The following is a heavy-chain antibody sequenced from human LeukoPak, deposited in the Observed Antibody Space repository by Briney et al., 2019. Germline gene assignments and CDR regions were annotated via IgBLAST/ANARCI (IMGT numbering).Heavy chain of an antibody. CDR2: IIPIFGTA. J-gene: IGHJ4*02. D-gene: IGHD1-26*01. CDR1: GGTFSSYA. CDR3: AGDPGYSGSYYEPN. V-gene: IGHV1-69*13. Sequence: ASVKVSCKASGGTFSSYAISWVRQAPGQGLEWMGGIIPIFGTANYAQKFQGRVTITADESTSTAYMELSSLRSEDTAVYYCAGDPGYSGSYYEPNWGQGTLVTVSS.